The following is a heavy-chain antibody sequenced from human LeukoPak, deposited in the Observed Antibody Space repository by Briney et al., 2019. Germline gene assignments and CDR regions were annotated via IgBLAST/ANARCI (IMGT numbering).Heavy chain of an antibody. CDR2: ISSSTSTI. D-gene: IGHD5-18*01. CDR1: GYSFTSYW. J-gene: IGHJ4*02. Sequence: GESLKISCKGSGYSFTSYWIGWVRQAPGKGLEWVSYISSSTSTIYYADSVKGRFTISRDNAKNSLYLQMNSLRAEDTAVYYCAGGYSYGKGVDYWGQGTLVTVSS. V-gene: IGHV3-48*01. CDR3: AGGYSYGKGVDY.